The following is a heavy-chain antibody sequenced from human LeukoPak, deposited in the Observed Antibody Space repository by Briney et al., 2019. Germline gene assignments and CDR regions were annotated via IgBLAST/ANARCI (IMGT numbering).Heavy chain of an antibody. D-gene: IGHD1-26*01. Sequence: GGSLRLSCVVSDFTLSNHGMHWVRQAPGKGLEWVAVISFDGRKKSYADSVKGRFTISRDNSKNTLYLQMDSLRVEDTAIYYCARDRAWDYLDSWDQGPLVTVPS. V-gene: IGHV3-30*03. CDR1: DFTLSNHG. CDR3: ARDRAWDYLDS. CDR2: ISFDGRKK. J-gene: IGHJ4*02.